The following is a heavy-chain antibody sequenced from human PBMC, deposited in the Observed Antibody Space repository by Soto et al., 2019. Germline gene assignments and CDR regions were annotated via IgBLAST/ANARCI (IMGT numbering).Heavy chain of an antibody. CDR3: ARDFLWSGYSDYYGIDV. D-gene: IGHD3-3*01. J-gene: IGHJ6*02. CDR2: IYYSGST. V-gene: IGHV4-30-4*01. Sequence: SETLSLTCTVSGGSISSGDYYWSWIRQPPGKGLEWIGYIYYSGSTYYNPSLKSRVTISVDTSKNQFSLKLSSVTAADTAVYYCARDFLWSGYSDYYGIDVWGQGTTFTVSS. CDR1: GGSISSGDYY.